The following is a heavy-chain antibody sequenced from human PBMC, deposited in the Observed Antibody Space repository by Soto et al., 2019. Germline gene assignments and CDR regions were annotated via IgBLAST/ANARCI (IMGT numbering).Heavy chain of an antibody. D-gene: IGHD3-9*01. J-gene: IGHJ5*02. CDR3: AKDPNPQLRYSFDP. V-gene: IGHV3-9*01. CDR2: ISWNSGSI. CDR1: GFTFDDYA. Sequence: EVQLVESGGGLVQPGRSLRLSCAASGFTFDDYAMHWVRQAPGKGLEWVSGISWNSGSIGYADSVKGRFTISRDNAKNHLYLQMNRLRAEDTALYYCAKDPNPQLRYSFDPWGQGTLVTVSS.